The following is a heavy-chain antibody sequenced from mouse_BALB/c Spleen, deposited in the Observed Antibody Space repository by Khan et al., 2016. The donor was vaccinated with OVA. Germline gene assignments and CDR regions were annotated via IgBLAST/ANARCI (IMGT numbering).Heavy chain of an antibody. Sequence: VQLKESGPELVKPGASVKVSCKASGYAFTSYSMYWVNPSHGKSLEWIGYIDPYNGGTSYNPTFKGKVTLTVDKSSTTAYLHLNSLPSEASAVYYWRRGGDGGFAYWGQGTVVTVSA. CDR3: RRGGDGGFAY. CDR1: GYAFTSYS. CDR2: IDPYNGGT. J-gene: IGHJ3*01. V-gene: IGHV1S135*01.